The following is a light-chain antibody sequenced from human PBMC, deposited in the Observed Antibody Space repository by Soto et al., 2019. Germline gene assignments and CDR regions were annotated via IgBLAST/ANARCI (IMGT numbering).Light chain of an antibody. CDR1: QSVSSSY. V-gene: IGKV3-20*01. CDR3: QQYGSSPPVT. J-gene: IGKJ5*01. Sequence: GLSQSPGTLSLSPGERATLSCRASQSVSSSYLAWYQQKPGQAPRLLIYGASSRATGIPDRFSGSGSGTDFTLTISRLEPEDFAVYYCQQYGSSPPVTFGQGTRLAIK. CDR2: GAS.